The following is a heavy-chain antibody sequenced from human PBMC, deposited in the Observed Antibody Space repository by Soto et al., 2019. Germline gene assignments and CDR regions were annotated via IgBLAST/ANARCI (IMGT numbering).Heavy chain of an antibody. CDR2: ISGSGGST. J-gene: IGHJ4*02. V-gene: IGHV3-23*01. D-gene: IGHD6-6*01. CDR1: GFTFSSYA. Sequence: GGSLRLSCAASGFTFSSYAMSWVRQAPGKGLEWVSAISGSGGSTYYADSVKGRFTISRDNSKNTLYLQMNSLRAEDTAVYYWGKGAGSIAARPVDYGGEGPLVTVP. CDR3: GKGAGSIAARPVDY.